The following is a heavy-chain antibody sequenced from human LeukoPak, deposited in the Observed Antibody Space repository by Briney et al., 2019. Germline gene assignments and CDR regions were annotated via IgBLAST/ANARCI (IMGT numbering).Heavy chain of an antibody. CDR1: GFTFSSFA. CDR3: ARVLRYFDWFDY. J-gene: IGHJ4*02. Sequence: GGSLRLSCAASGFTFSSFAMSWVRQAPGKGLEWVSSISSSGGSTNYADSVKGRFTISRDNAKNSLYLQMNSLRAEDTAVYYCARVLRYFDWFDYWGQGTLVTVSS. V-gene: IGHV3-23*01. CDR2: ISSSGGST. D-gene: IGHD3-9*01.